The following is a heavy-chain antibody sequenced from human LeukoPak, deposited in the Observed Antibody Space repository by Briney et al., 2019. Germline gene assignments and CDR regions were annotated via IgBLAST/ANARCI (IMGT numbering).Heavy chain of an antibody. D-gene: IGHD3-3*02. CDR1: GFTVRNNY. V-gene: IGHV3-66*01. Sequence: GGSLRLSCAASGFTVRNNYMSWVRQAPGKGLEWVSLIYSGGSTYYADSVKGRFTISRDNSNNTVYLQMNSLRAEDTAVYYCARAPSNAHFDYWGQGTLVTVSS. CDR3: ARAPSNAHFDY. J-gene: IGHJ4*02. CDR2: IYSGGST.